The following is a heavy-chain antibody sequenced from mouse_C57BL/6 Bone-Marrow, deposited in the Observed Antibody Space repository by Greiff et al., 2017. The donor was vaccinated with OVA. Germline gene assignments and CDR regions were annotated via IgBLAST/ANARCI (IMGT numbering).Heavy chain of an antibody. Sequence: QVQLQQSGPELVKPGASVKLSCKASGYTFTSYDINWVKQRPGQGLEWIGWIYPRDGSTKYNEKFKGKATLTVDTSSSTAYMELHSLTSKDSAIEFCERYSDYRVCYYAMDYWGQGTSVTVSS. CDR3: ERYSDYRVCYYAMDY. CDR1: GYTFTSYD. D-gene: IGHD2-13*01. V-gene: IGHV1-85*01. J-gene: IGHJ4*01. CDR2: IYPRDGST.